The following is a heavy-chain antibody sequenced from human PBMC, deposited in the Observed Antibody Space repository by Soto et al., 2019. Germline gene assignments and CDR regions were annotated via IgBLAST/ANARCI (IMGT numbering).Heavy chain of an antibody. Sequence: QVQLVQSGAEVKKPGASVKVSCKASGYTFTSYAMHWVRQAPGQRLEWMGWINAGNGNTKYSQKFQGRVTITRDTSASTAYMELSSLRSEDTAVYYCARVNLGCSGCSCYFPYFDYWGQGTLVTVSS. V-gene: IGHV1-3*01. J-gene: IGHJ4*02. CDR2: INAGNGNT. CDR3: ARVNLGCSGCSCYFPYFDY. CDR1: GYTFTSYA. D-gene: IGHD2-15*01.